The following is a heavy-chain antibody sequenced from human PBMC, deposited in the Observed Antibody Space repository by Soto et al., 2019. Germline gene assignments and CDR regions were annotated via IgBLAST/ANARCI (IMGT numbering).Heavy chain of an antibody. CDR3: ARDDYYGSGSYFYYYYGMDV. D-gene: IGHD3-10*01. CDR2: IKQDGSEK. CDR1: GFTFSSYW. J-gene: IGHJ6*02. Sequence: GSLRLSCAASGFTFSSYWMSWVRQAPGKGLEWVANIKQDGSEKYYVDSVKGRFTISRDNAKNSLYLQMNSLRAEDTAVYYCARDDYYGSGSYFYYYYGMDVWGQGTTVTV. V-gene: IGHV3-7*01.